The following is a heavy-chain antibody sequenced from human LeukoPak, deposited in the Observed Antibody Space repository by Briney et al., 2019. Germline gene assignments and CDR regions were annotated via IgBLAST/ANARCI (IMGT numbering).Heavy chain of an antibody. CDR2: IYYSGST. V-gene: IGHV4-39*01. CDR1: GGSISSSSYY. Sequence: SETLSLTCTVSGGSISSSSYYWGWIRQPPGKGLEWIGSIYYSGSTYYNPSLKSRVTISVDTSKNQFSLKLSSVTAADTAVYYCASWYYYDSSGYINWGQGTMVTVSS. CDR3: ASWYYYDSSGYIN. J-gene: IGHJ3*01. D-gene: IGHD3-22*01.